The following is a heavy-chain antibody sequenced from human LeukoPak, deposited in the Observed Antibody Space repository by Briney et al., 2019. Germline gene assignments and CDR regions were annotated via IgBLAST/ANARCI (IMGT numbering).Heavy chain of an antibody. CDR1: GYTFTSYG. CDR2: ISAYNGNT. V-gene: IGHV1-18*01. J-gene: IGHJ3*02. CDR3: ADGSSGIDAFDI. D-gene: IGHD3-22*01. Sequence: ASVTVSCTASGYTFTSYGISWVRQAPGQGLEWMGWISAYNGNTNYAQKLQGRVTMTTDTSTSTAYMELRSLRSDDTAVYYCADGSSGIDAFDIWGQGTMVTVSS.